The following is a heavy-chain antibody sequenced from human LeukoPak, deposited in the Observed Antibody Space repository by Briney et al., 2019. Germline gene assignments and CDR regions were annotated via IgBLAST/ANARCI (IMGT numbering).Heavy chain of an antibody. CDR2: IYYSGST. J-gene: IGHJ4*02. D-gene: IGHD5-24*01. CDR3: ARDRDAYNVFDY. Sequence: SETLSLTCAVYGGSFSGYYWSWIRQPPGKGLEWIGYIYYSGSTNYNPPLKSRVTISVDTSKNQFSLKLSSVTAADTAVYYCARDRDAYNVFDYWGQGTLVTVSS. CDR1: GGSFSGYY. V-gene: IGHV4-59*01.